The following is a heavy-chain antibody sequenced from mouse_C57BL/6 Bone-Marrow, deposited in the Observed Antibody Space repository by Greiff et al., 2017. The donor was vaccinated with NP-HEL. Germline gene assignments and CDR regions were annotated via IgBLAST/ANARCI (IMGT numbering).Heavy chain of an antibody. D-gene: IGHD2-1*01. Sequence: VQLQQPGAELVKPGASVKLSCKASGYTFTSYWMHWVKQRPGRGLEWIGRIDPANGDTEYASKFPGKATMTADTSSNTAYLQLTSLTSEDTAVYYCTTDGNYDIDYWGQGTTLTVSS. CDR1: GYTFTSYW. CDR2: IDPANGDT. J-gene: IGHJ2*01. V-gene: IGHV14-1*01. CDR3: TTDGNYDIDY.